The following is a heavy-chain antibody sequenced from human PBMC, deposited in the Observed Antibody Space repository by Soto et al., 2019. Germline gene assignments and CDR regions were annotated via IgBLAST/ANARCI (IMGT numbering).Heavy chain of an antibody. V-gene: IGHV1-3*01. CDR2: INAGNGNT. CDR1: GYTFTSYA. CDR3: ARDPGSSWFYFDY. Sequence: ASVKVSCKACGYTFTSYAMHWVRQAPGQRLEWMGWINAGNGNTKYSQKFQGRVTITRDTSASTAYMELSSLRSEDTAVYYCARDPGSSWFYFDYWGQGTLVTVSS. J-gene: IGHJ4*02. D-gene: IGHD6-13*01.